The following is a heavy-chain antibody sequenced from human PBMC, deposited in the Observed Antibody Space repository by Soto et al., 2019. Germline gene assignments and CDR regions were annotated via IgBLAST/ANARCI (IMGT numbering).Heavy chain of an antibody. V-gene: IGHV1-46*01. Sequence: ASVKVSCKASGYTFTIYYMHCVLQSPLQWLEWMGIINPSGGSTSYAQKFQGRVTMTRDTSTSTVYMELSSLRSEDTAVYYCARDTALWFGELFYYYGMDVWGQGTTVTVSS. CDR1: GYTFTIYY. CDR2: INPSGGST. CDR3: ARDTALWFGELFYYYGMDV. D-gene: IGHD3-10*01. J-gene: IGHJ6*02.